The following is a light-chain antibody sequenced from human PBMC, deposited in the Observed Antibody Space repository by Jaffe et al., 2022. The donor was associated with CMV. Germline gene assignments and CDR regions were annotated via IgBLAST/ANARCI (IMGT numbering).Light chain of an antibody. Sequence: EIVMTQSPATLSVSPGERATLSCRASQSIRSNLAWYHQKPGQAPRLLIYGASTRATGVPARFSGFASGTEFTLTISSLQSEDFAVYYCQQYDNWPLTFGGGTKVEIK. CDR2: GAS. J-gene: IGKJ4*01. CDR1: QSIRSN. CDR3: QQYDNWPLT. V-gene: IGKV3-15*01.